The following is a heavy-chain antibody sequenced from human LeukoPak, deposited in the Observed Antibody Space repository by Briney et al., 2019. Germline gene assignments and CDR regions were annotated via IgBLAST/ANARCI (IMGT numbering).Heavy chain of an antibody. CDR3: ARDPATGRFDY. D-gene: IGHD5-12*01. Sequence: SETLSLTCTVSGGSISSSSYYWSWIRQPPGKGLVWIGYIYYSGSTNYNPSLKSRVTISVDTFKNQFSLKLSSVTTADTAVYSCARDPATGRFDYWGQGTLVTVSS. CDR1: GGSISSSSYY. CDR2: IYYSGST. V-gene: IGHV4-61*01. J-gene: IGHJ4*02.